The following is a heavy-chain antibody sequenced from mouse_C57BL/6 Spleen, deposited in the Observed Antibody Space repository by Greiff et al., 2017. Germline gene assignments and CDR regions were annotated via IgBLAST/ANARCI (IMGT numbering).Heavy chain of an antibody. V-gene: IGHV1-80*01. CDR2: IYPGDGDT. Sequence: QVQLQQSGAELVKPGASVKISCKASGYAFSSYWMNWVKQRPGKGLEWIGQIYPGDGDTNYNGKFKGKATLTADKSSSTAYMQLSSLTSEDSAVYFCARSKTAQAVFDYWGQVTTLTVSS. J-gene: IGHJ2*01. D-gene: IGHD3-2*02. CDR1: GYAFSSYW. CDR3: ARSKTAQAVFDY.